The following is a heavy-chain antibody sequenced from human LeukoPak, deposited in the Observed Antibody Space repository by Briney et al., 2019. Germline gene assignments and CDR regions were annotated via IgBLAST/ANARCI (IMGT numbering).Heavy chain of an antibody. Sequence: QPGGSLRLSCAASGFTFSSYWMHWVRQAPGEGLVWVSRINSDGSSTSYADSVKGRFTISRDNAKNTLYLQMNSLRAEDTAVYYCAREPPARDEGQIDYWGQGTLVTVSS. CDR3: AREPPARDEGQIDY. CDR1: GFTFSSYW. CDR2: INSDGSST. V-gene: IGHV3-74*01. J-gene: IGHJ4*02.